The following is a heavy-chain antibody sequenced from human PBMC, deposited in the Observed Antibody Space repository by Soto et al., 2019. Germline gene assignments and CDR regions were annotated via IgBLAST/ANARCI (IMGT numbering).Heavy chain of an antibody. Sequence: ASVKVSCKASGYTFTGYYMHWVRQAPGQGLEWMGWINPNSGGTNYAQKFQGWVTMTRDTSISTAYMELSRLRSDDTAVYYCARFWAVAGHQIYYYGMDVWGQGTTVTVSS. CDR3: ARFWAVAGHQIYYYGMDV. D-gene: IGHD6-19*01. V-gene: IGHV1-2*04. CDR2: INPNSGGT. CDR1: GYTFTGYY. J-gene: IGHJ6*02.